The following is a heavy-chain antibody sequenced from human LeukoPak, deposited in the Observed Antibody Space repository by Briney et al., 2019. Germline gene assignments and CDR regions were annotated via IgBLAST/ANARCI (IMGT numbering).Heavy chain of an antibody. V-gene: IGHV4-39*01. CDR2: MHYSGST. CDR1: GGSISSGSYY. CDR3: ARAEVAFDI. Sequence: SETLSLTCTVSGGSISSGSYYWGWIRQPPGKGLEWIGSMHYSGSTYYNPSLKSRVTISVDTSKNQFSLKLSSVTAADTAVYYCARAEVAFDIWGQGTIVTVSS. J-gene: IGHJ3*02.